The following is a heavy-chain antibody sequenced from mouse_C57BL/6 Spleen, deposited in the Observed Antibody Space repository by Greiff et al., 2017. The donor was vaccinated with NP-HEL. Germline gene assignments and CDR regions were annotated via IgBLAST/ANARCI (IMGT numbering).Heavy chain of an antibody. CDR2: INPNNGGT. CDR1: GYTFTDYN. Sequence: EVQLQESGPELVKPGASVKMSCKASGYTFTDYNMHWVKQSPGKSLEWIGYINPNNGGTSYNQKFKGKATLTVNKSSSTAYMELRSLTSEDSAVYYCARSLDYDGAYWGQGTLVTVSA. J-gene: IGHJ3*01. V-gene: IGHV1-22*01. CDR3: ARSLDYDGAY. D-gene: IGHD2-4*01.